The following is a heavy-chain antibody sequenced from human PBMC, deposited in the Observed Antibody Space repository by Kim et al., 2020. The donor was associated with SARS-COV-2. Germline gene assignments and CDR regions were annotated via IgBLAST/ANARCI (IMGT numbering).Heavy chain of an antibody. V-gene: IGHV4-59*01. Sequence: NPSLKSRVTISVDTSKNQFSLKLSSVTAADTAVYYCARRPIAVAGPLFDYWGQGALVSVSS. CDR3: ARRPIAVAGPLFDY. J-gene: IGHJ4*02. D-gene: IGHD6-19*01.